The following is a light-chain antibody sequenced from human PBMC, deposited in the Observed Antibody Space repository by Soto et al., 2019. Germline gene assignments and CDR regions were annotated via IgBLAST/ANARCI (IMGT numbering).Light chain of an antibody. CDR3: QRYGRSPRT. CDR2: DVS. Sequence: EIVLTQSPGTLSLSPGERAALSCRASRSLSSTSLAWYQQRPGQAPRLLIYDVSSRATGIPDRFSGSGSGTAFTLTINRPEPDDFAVYYCQRYGRSPRTFGQGTKVEIK. J-gene: IGKJ1*01. V-gene: IGKV3-20*01. CDR1: RSLSSTS.